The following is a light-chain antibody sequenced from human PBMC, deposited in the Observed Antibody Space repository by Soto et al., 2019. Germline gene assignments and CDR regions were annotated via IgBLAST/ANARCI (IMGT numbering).Light chain of an antibody. V-gene: IGLV2-11*01. CDR2: DVS. CDR3: CSYAGSDTLV. Sequence: QSALTQPRSVSGSPGQSVTISCTGTSSDVGGYNYVSWYQQHPGKAPKIMIYDVSKLPSGVPDRFSGSKSGNTASLTISGLQAYDEADYYCCSYAGSDTLVFGGGTKLTVL. CDR1: SSDVGGYNY. J-gene: IGLJ2*01.